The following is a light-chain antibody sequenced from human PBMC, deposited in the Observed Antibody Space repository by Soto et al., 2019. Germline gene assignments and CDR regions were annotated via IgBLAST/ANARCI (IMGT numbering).Light chain of an antibody. CDR2: GAS. CDR1: QSVTTF. Sequence: IVLTQSPANLSLSPGERATLSCRASQSVTTFLAWYQQKHDQAPRLLIFGASTRAPGIPDRFSGSGSGTDGTLTISKLETEDCALFYCQQYGNSTLTFGGGTKVDIK. J-gene: IGKJ4*01. V-gene: IGKV3-20*01. CDR3: QQYGNSTLT.